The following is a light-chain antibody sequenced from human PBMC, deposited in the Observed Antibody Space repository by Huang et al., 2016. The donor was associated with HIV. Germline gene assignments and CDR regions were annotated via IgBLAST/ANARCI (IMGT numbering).Light chain of an antibody. Sequence: DIQMTQSPSAMSASVGDRVNITCRASRDINNYLAWFQQKPGTVPKHLIYAASSLQSGVPSRFSGSGSGTEFTLTISSLQPEDFATYYCLQYNNYPLTFGPGTKVHIK. CDR2: AAS. CDR1: RDINNY. J-gene: IGKJ3*01. CDR3: LQYNNYPLT. V-gene: IGKV1-17*03.